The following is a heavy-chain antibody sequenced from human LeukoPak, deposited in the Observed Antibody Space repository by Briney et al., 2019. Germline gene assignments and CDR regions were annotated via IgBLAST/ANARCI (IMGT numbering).Heavy chain of an antibody. Sequence: SETLSLTCTVSGSSISSSSYYWGWIRQPPGKGLEWIGSIYYSGSTYYNPSLKSRVTISVDTSKNQFSLKLSSVTAADTAVYYCARVRYFDWLIDYWGQGTLVTVSS. CDR1: GSSISSSSYY. D-gene: IGHD3-9*01. V-gene: IGHV4-39*07. CDR3: ARVRYFDWLIDY. CDR2: IYYSGST. J-gene: IGHJ4*02.